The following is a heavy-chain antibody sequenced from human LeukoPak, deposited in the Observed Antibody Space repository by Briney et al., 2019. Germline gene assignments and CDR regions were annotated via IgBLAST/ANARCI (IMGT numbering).Heavy chain of an antibody. D-gene: IGHD1-26*01. CDR3: ARLTPYSGSPLGDY. CDR1: GGSISSSSNF. J-gene: IGHJ4*02. Sequence: SSETLSLTCTVSGGSISSSSNFWGWIRQPPGKGLEWIGSISYSGSTYYNPSVKSRVTISVDTSKNQFSLKLSSVTAADTAVYYCARLTPYSGSPLGDYWGQGTLVTVSS. V-gene: IGHV4-39*01. CDR2: ISYSGST.